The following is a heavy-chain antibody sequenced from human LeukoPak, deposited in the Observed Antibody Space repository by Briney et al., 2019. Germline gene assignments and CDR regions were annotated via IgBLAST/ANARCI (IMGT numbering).Heavy chain of an antibody. CDR2: SSAYNGNT. CDR1: GYTFSIYG. D-gene: IGHD6-19*01. J-gene: IGHJ6*02. V-gene: IGHV1-18*01. Sequence: ASVKVSCKASGYTFSIYGISWVRQAPGQGLEWMGWSSAYNGNTNYAQNLQGRVTMTTDTSTTTAYMELRSLRSDATAVYYCALLPRMAGAGGGGGYGMDVWGQGTTVTVSS. CDR3: ALLPRMAGAGGGGGYGMDV.